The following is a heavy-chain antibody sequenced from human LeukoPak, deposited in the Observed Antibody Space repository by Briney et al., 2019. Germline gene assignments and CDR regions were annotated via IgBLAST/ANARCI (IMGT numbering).Heavy chain of an antibody. J-gene: IGHJ3*02. CDR1: GYTFTGYY. Sequence: SVKVSCKASGYTFTGYYMHWVRQAPGQGLEWMGGIIPIFGTANYAQKFQGRVTITADESTSTAYMELSSLRSEDTAVYYCARLGVWIQLWLGAFDIWGQGTMVTVSS. D-gene: IGHD5-18*01. CDR3: ARLGVWIQLWLGAFDI. CDR2: IIPIFGTA. V-gene: IGHV1-69*13.